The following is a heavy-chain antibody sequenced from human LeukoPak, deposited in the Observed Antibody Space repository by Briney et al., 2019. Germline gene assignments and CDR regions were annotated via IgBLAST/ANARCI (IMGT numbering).Heavy chain of an antibody. J-gene: IGHJ4*02. CDR1: GFTVNANF. V-gene: IGHV3-66*01. CDR3: ARDRGGYYYYPLDF. D-gene: IGHD3-22*01. CDR2: MYDNGDA. Sequence: GGSLRLSCVASGFTVNANFMTWVRQAPGKGLEWVSLMYDNGDAYYAESVKGRFSLSRDNSKNTLYLQMNSLRVEDTAIYYCARDRGGYYYYPLDFWGQGILVTVSS.